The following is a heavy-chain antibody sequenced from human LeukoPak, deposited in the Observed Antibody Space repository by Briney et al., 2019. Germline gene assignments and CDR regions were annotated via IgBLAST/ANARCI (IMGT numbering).Heavy chain of an antibody. J-gene: IGHJ5*02. CDR1: GYTFTSYY. V-gene: IGHV1-46*01. CDR2: INPSGGST. CDR3: ARGSFWESPVNWFDP. D-gene: IGHD1-26*01. Sequence: GASVKVSCKASGYTFTSYYMHWVRQAPGQGLEWMGIINPSGGSTSYAQKFQGRVTMTRDTSTSTVYMEVTRLTSDDTAVYYCARGSFWESPVNWFDPWGQGTLVIVSS.